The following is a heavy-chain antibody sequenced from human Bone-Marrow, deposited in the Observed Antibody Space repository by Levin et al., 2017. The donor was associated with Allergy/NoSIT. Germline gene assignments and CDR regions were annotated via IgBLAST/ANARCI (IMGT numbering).Heavy chain of an antibody. CDR3: ARGRGDVVKVTAIPDY. J-gene: IGHJ4*02. V-gene: IGHV1-8*01. Sequence: EASVKVSCKASGYIFTNYDINWVRQAAGQGLEWMGWMNPNIGNTGYAQKFQGRVTMTRDTSINTAYMELTGLTSDDTAVYYCARGRGDVVKVTAIPDYWGQGTLVTVSS. CDR1: GYIFTNYD. CDR2: MNPNIGNT. D-gene: IGHD2-21*02.